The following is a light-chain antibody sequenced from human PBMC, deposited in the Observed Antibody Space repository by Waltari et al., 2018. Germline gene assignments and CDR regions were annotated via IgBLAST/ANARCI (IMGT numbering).Light chain of an antibody. CDR2: KAS. V-gene: IGKV1-5*03. Sequence: DIQMTQSPPTLSASVGDRVTITCRASQSISSWLAWYKQKPGKAPKLLIYKASSVESGVPSWFSGSGSGTEFTLTISSLHPYDFATYYCQQYNSYSKAFGQGAKVEIK. CDR1: QSISSW. CDR3: QQYNSYSKA. J-gene: IGKJ1*01.